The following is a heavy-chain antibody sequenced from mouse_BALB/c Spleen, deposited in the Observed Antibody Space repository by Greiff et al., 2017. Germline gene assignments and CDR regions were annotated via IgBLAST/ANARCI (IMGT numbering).Heavy chain of an antibody. Sequence: QVQLQQSGAELVRPGASVKLSCKASGYTFTSYWINWVKQRPGQGLEWIGNIYPSDSYTNYNQKFKDKATLTVDKSSSTAYMQLSSPTSEDSAVYYCTRSGAYFDYWGQGTTRTVAS. CDR2: IYPSDSYT. V-gene: IGHV1-69*02. D-gene: IGHD3-2*02. J-gene: IGHJ2*01. CDR3: TRSGAYFDY. CDR1: GYTFTSYW.